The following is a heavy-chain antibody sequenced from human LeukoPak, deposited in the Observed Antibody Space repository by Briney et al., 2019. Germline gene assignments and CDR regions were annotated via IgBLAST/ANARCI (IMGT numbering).Heavy chain of an antibody. V-gene: IGHV4-34*01. Sequence: PSETLSLTCAVYGGSFSGYYWSWIRQPPGKGLEWIGEINHSGSTNYNPSLKSRVTISVDTSKSQFSLKLSSVTAADTAVYYCARGRGYLVDPWGQGTLVTVSS. J-gene: IGHJ5*02. CDR1: GGSFSGYY. CDR2: INHSGST. D-gene: IGHD6-13*01. CDR3: ARGRGYLVDP.